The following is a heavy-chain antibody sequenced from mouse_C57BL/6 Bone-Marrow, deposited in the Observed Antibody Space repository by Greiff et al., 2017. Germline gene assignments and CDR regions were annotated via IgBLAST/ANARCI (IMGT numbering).Heavy chain of an antibody. CDR3: ARLDYGNYEEYYYAMDY. J-gene: IGHJ4*01. Sequence: QVQLQQPGAELVKPGASVKLSCKASGYTFTSYWMHWVKQRPGRGLEWIGRIDPNSGGTKYNEKFKSKATLTVDTPSSTAYMQLSSLTSEDSAVYYCARLDYGNYEEYYYAMDYWGQGTSVTVSS. D-gene: IGHD2-1*01. V-gene: IGHV1-72*01. CDR2: IDPNSGGT. CDR1: GYTFTSYW.